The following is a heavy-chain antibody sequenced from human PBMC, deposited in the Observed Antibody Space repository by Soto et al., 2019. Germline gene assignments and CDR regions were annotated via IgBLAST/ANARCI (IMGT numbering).Heavy chain of an antibody. J-gene: IGHJ4*02. Sequence: ASETLSLTCTVSGGSISSSSYYWGWIRQPPGKGLEWIGSIYYSGSTYYNPSLKSRVTISVDTSKNQFSLKLSSVTAADTAVYYCARSGRGSGSLIVDYWGQGTLATVSS. D-gene: IGHD3-22*01. V-gene: IGHV4-39*01. CDR3: ARSGRGSGSLIVDY. CDR1: GGSISSSSYY. CDR2: IYYSGST.